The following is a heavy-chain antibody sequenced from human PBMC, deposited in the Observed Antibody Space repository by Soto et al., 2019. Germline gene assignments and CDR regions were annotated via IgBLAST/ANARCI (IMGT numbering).Heavy chain of an antibody. CDR3: TRGQSIAVAEGY. J-gene: IGHJ4*02. CDR1: GYTFAPYG. D-gene: IGHD6-19*01. Sequence: QVQLVQSGGEVRKPGASVKVSCKTSGYTFAPYGVSWVRQASGQWLEWVGWISAINGATSSAQKLQDRVIMTTDTSTSTAFMELRSLRSDGTAIYYCTRGQSIAVAEGYWGQGTRVTVAS. CDR2: ISAINGAT. V-gene: IGHV1-18*01.